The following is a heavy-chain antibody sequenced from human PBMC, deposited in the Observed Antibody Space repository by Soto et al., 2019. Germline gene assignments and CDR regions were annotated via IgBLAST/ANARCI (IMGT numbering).Heavy chain of an antibody. D-gene: IGHD3-3*01. CDR1: GGSISSGDYY. V-gene: IGHV4-30-4*01. J-gene: IGHJ6*02. CDR3: ARVEAPNYYYYGMDV. CDR2: IYYSGST. Sequence: QVQLQESGPGLVKPSQTLSLTCTVSGGSISSGDYYWSWIRQPPGKGLEWIGYIYYSGSTYYNPSLTSRVTISVDTYKNQFSLKLSSVTAADTAVYYCARVEAPNYYYYGMDVWGQGTTVTVSS.